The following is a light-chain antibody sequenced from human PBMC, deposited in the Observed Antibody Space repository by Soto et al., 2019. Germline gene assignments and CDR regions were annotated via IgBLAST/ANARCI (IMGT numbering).Light chain of an antibody. CDR2: DAS. Sequence: EIVLTQSPATLSLSPGERATLSCRASQSVSISLAWYQQKPGQAPRLLIYDASNRATGIPARFSGSGSGTDFTLTISSLESEDFAVYYCQQRSNWPRTFGRGTKLEIK. J-gene: IGKJ2*01. V-gene: IGKV3-11*01. CDR3: QQRSNWPRT. CDR1: QSVSIS.